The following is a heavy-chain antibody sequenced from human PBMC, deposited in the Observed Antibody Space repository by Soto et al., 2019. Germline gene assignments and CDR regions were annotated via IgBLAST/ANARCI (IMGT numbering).Heavy chain of an antibody. J-gene: IGHJ4*02. CDR2: IIPIFGTA. D-gene: IGHD3-22*01. V-gene: IGHV1-69*13. CDR1: ARTSSSYA. Sequence: GASVKVSCKASARTSSSYAISWVRQAPGQGLEWMGGIIPIFGTANYAQKFQGRVTITADESTSTAYMELSSLRSEDTAVYYCARGRSFYYYDSSGPLDYWGQGTLVTVSS. CDR3: ARGRSFYYYDSSGPLDY.